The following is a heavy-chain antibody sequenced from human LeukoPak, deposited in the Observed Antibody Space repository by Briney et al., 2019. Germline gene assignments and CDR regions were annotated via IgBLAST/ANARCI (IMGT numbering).Heavy chain of an antibody. CDR2: INAGNGNT. D-gene: IGHD3-10*01. Sequence: GASMKVSCKASGYTFTSYAMHWVRQAPGQRLEWMGWINAGNGNTKYSQKFQGRVTITRDTSASTAYMELSSLRSEDTAVYYCARVLMVRGVTPGYWGQGTLVTVSS. V-gene: IGHV1-3*01. CDR3: ARVLMVRGVTPGY. J-gene: IGHJ4*02. CDR1: GYTFTSYA.